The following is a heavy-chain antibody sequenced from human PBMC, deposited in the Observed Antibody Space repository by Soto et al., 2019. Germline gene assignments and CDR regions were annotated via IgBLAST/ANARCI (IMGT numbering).Heavy chain of an antibody. D-gene: IGHD3-9*01. Sequence: SETLSLTCAVYGGSFSGDYWSWIRQSPGKGLEWIGEINHSGITNYNPSLKSRATIFVDTSKKQFTLQLTSVTAADTAVYYCARGASTERYFSPSGGAWFDPWGQGTLVTVS. CDR3: ARGASTERYFSPSGGAWFDP. CDR2: INHSGIT. V-gene: IGHV4-34*01. CDR1: GGSFSGDY. J-gene: IGHJ5*02.